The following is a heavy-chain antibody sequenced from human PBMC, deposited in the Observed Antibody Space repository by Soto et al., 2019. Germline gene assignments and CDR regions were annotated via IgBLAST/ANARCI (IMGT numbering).Heavy chain of an antibody. D-gene: IGHD3-16*01. V-gene: IGHV1-8*01. CDR3: ARVSYDYIWASPDMDV. J-gene: IGHJ6*04. Sequence: GASVKVSCKASGYTFTSYDINWVRHATGQGIEWMGWMNPNSGNTGYAQKFQGRVTMTRNTSISTAYMELSSLRSEDTAVYYCARVSYDYIWASPDMDVWGKGTTVTVSS. CDR2: MNPNSGNT. CDR1: GYTFTSYD.